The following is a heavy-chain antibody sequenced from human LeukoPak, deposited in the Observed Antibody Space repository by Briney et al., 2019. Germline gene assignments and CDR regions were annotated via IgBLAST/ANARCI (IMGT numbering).Heavy chain of an antibody. V-gene: IGHV3-7*03. D-gene: IGHD7-27*01. CDR2: IKGDGSDK. CDR1: GFTYTNYW. CDR3: APDDPWGYFDY. J-gene: IGHJ4*02. Sequence: PGGSLRLSCVASGFTYTNYWMAWVRQAPGKGLEWVANIKGDGSDKNHADSVKGRFTVSRDNANNPLYLEMNNLRAEDTAVYYCAPDDPWGYFDYWGQGTLVTSSS.